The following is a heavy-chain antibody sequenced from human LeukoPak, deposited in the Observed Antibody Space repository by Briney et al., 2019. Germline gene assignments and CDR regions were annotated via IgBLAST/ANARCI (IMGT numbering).Heavy chain of an antibody. V-gene: IGHV3-30*11. J-gene: IGHJ4*02. CDR2: ISYDGSNK. CDR1: GVTNGSCA. D-gene: IGHD1-1*01. Sequence: RLSCGASGVTNGSCARQSVRQYKSKGLEWVAVISYDGSNKYYADSVKGRFTISRDNSKNTLYLQMNSLRAEDTAVYYCARETLYNWNDFDYWGQGTLVTVSS. CDR3: ARETLYNWNDFDY.